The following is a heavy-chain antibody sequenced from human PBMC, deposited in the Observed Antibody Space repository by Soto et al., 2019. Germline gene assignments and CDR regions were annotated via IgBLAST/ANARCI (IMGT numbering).Heavy chain of an antibody. CDR1: WYRVTGYF. Sequence: SLRIDSKRAWYRVTGYFMHWVRQVKRKGLEYLGWLKSDKGGAYYAPKFQGRVTFTRDTSTTTAYMELSGLRSDDTAVYFCARDLCPLGSGRPCRNSGLALW. D-gene: IGHD3-10*01. CDR3: ARDLCPLGSGRPCRNSGLAL. CDR2: LKSDKGGA. V-gene: IGHV1-2*02. J-gene: IGHJ2*01.